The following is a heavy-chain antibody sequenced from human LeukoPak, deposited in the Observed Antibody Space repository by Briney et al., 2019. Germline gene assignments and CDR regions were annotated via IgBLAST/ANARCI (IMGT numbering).Heavy chain of an antibody. D-gene: IGHD7-27*01. CDR2: ISSSGSSI. Sequence: GGSLRLSCAASGFTFSDYYMSWIRQAPGKGLEWVSYISSSGSSIYYADSVKGRFTISRDNAKNSLYLQMNSLRAEDTAVYYCAKDLNRGLPDYWGQGTLVTVPS. CDR1: GFTFSDYY. V-gene: IGHV3-11*01. CDR3: AKDLNRGLPDY. J-gene: IGHJ4*02.